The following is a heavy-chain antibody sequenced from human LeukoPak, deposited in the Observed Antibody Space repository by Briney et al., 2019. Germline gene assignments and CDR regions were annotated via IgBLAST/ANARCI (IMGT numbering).Heavy chain of an antibody. Sequence: PGGSLRLSCAASGFTFSSYEMNWVRQAPGKGLEWVSSISSSSSYIYYADSVKGRFTISRDNAKNSLYLQMNSLRAEDTAVYYCARDLLCSSTSCYGSDFDYWGQGTLVTVSS. V-gene: IGHV3-21*01. D-gene: IGHD2-2*01. J-gene: IGHJ4*02. CDR2: ISSSSSYI. CDR1: GFTFSSYE. CDR3: ARDLLCSSTSCYGSDFDY.